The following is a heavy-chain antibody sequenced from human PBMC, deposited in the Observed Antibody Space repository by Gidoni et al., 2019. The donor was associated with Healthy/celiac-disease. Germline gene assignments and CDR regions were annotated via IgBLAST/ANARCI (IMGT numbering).Heavy chain of an antibody. V-gene: IGHV6-1*01. D-gene: IGHD6-13*01. CDR2: TYYRSKWYN. CDR3: AQQLVLRSVGYYYGMDV. CDR1: GDSVPSNSPS. J-gene: IGHJ6*02. Sequence: QVQLQQSGPGLVKPSQTLSLTCAISGDSVPSNSPSWNWIRQSPSRGLEWLGRTYYRSKWYNDYAVSVKSRITINPDTSKNQFSLQLNSVTPEDTAVYYCAQQLVLRSVGYYYGMDVWGQGTTVTVSS.